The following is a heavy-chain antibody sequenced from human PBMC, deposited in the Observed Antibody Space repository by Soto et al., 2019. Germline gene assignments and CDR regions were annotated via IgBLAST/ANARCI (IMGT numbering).Heavy chain of an antibody. CDR3: AREDEEQLDQPYYGMDV. J-gene: IGHJ6*02. CDR2: ISAYNGNT. D-gene: IGHD1-1*01. CDR1: GYTFTSYG. V-gene: IGHV1-18*01. Sequence: QVQLVQSGAEVKKPGASVKVSCKASGYTFTSYGISWVRQAPGQGLEWMGWISAYNGNTNYAQKLQGRVTITTDTSTSTAYMELRSLRSDDTAVYCCAREDEEQLDQPYYGMDVWGQGTTVTVSS.